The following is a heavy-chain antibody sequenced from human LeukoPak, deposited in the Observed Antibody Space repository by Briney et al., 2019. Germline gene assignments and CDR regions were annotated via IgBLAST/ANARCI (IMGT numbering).Heavy chain of an antibody. CDR3: ARDQCSSTSCYDMDV. J-gene: IGHJ6*03. CDR1: GYTFTGYY. D-gene: IGHD2-2*01. CDR2: INPNSGGT. Sequence: ASVKVSCKASGYTFTGYYMHWVRQAPGQGLEWMGWINPNSGGTNYAQKFQGRVTMTRDTSISTAYMELSRLRSDDTAVYYCARDQCSSTSCYDMDVWSKGTTVTVSS. V-gene: IGHV1-2*02.